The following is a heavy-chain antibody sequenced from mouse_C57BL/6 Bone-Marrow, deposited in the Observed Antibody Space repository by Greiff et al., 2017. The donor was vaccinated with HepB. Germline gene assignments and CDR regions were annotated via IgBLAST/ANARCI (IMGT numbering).Heavy chain of an antibody. J-gene: IGHJ2*01. Sequence: VQLQQSGAELVRPGASVKLSCTASGFNIKDDYMHWVKQRPEQGLEWIGWIDPENGDTEFASKFQGKATITADTSSNTAYLQLSSLTSEDTAVYYCTRAYYSNRYYFDYWGQGTTLTVSS. CDR1: GFNIKDDY. D-gene: IGHD2-5*01. V-gene: IGHV14-4*01. CDR3: TRAYYSNRYYFDY. CDR2: IDPENGDT.